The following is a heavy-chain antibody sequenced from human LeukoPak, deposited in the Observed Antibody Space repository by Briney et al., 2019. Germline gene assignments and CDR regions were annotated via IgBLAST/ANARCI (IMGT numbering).Heavy chain of an antibody. CDR3: AREEVKSFDN. CDR1: GFTFSSYS. J-gene: IGHJ5*02. Sequence: GSLRLSCAASGFTFSSYSMNWVRQAPGKGLEWVSSISSSSSYIYYADSVKGRFTISRDNAKNSLYLQMNNLRVEDTAVYYCAREEVKSFDNWGQGTLVTVSS. CDR2: ISSSSSYI. V-gene: IGHV3-21*04.